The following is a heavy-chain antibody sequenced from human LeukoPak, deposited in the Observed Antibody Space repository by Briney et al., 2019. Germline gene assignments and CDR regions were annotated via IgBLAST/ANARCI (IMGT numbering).Heavy chain of an antibody. Sequence: SETLALTCTVSGRSISSSIYYWGWTRQPPGKGLEWIGSIYYSGRTYYNPSLKSRVTISVDTSKNQFSLKQSSVTAADTAVYYCARRGYGSGSYYLDYWGQGTPVPVPS. J-gene: IGHJ4*02. CDR3: ARRGYGSGSYYLDY. V-gene: IGHV4-39*01. CDR2: IYYSGRT. D-gene: IGHD3-10*01. CDR1: GRSISSSIYY.